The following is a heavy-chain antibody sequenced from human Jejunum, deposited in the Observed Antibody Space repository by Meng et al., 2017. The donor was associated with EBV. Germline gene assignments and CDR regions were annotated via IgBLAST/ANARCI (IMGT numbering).Heavy chain of an antibody. CDR3: AMGPDYAKSGY. CDR1: GGSFSSSIYC. CDR2: ICFSDYT. V-gene: IGHV4-39*01. J-gene: IGHJ4*02. D-gene: IGHD4-17*01. Sequence: QLQGSGPGLVKPSETLSRTCTVSGGSFSSSIYCWGWIRQPSGKGLEWIGSICFSDYTYHNPSLKSRVTISADTSKNQFSLSLTSVTAADTAVYYCAMGPDYAKSGYWGQGTLVTVSS.